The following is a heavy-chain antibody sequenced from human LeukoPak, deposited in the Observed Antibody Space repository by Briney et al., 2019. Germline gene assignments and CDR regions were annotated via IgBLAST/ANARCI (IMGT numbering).Heavy chain of an antibody. V-gene: IGHV4-38-2*02. CDR1: GYSISSGYY. Sequence: SETLSLTCTVSGYSISSGYYWGWIRQPPGKGLAWIGSIYHSGSTYYNPSLKSRVTISVDTSKNQFSLKLSSVTAADTAVYYCARVLYYYDSSGYRPDAFDIWGQGTMVTVSS. CDR2: IYHSGST. CDR3: ARVLYYYDSSGYRPDAFDI. D-gene: IGHD3-22*01. J-gene: IGHJ3*02.